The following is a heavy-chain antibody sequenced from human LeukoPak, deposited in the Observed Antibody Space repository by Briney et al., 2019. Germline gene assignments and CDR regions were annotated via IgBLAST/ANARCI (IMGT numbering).Heavy chain of an antibody. CDR1: GFTFSIYG. CDR3: AKRQDNCGGDCYSPGAFDI. D-gene: IGHD2-21*01. Sequence: GGSLRLSCAASGFTFSIYGMHWVRQAPGKGLEWVAVMSYDGSNKYYADSVKGRFTISRDNSKNTLYLQMNSLRAEDTAVYYCAKRQDNCGGDCYSPGAFDIWGQGTMVTVSS. CDR2: MSYDGSNK. V-gene: IGHV3-30*18. J-gene: IGHJ3*02.